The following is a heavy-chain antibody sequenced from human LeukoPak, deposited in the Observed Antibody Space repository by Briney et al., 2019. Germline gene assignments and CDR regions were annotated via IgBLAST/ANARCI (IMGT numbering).Heavy chain of an antibody. Sequence: QPGGSLRLSCAASGFTFDDYAMHWARQAPGKGLEWVSGISWNSGSIGYADSVKGRFTISRDNAKNSLYLQMNSLRAEDTAVYYCAKGFFYGGKGGFDYWGQGTLVTVSS. CDR2: ISWNSGSI. V-gene: IGHV3-9*01. J-gene: IGHJ4*02. D-gene: IGHD4-23*01. CDR1: GFTFDDYA. CDR3: AKGFFYGGKGGFDY.